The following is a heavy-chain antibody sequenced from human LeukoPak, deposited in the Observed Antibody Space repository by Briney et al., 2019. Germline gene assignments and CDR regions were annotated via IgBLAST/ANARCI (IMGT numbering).Heavy chain of an antibody. CDR3: ARSRPLRAYYDFWSGYPPSNYYYGMDV. CDR1: GFSLRTGGVG. Sequence: SGPTLVKPTQTLTLTCTFSGFSLRTGGVGVGWIRQPPGKALEWLSLIYWNDDKRYSPSLKSRLTITKDTSKNQVVLTMTNMDPVDTATYYCARSRPLRAYYDFWSGYPPSNYYYGMDVWGQGTTVTVSS. CDR2: IYWNDDK. J-gene: IGHJ6*02. D-gene: IGHD3-3*01. V-gene: IGHV2-5*01.